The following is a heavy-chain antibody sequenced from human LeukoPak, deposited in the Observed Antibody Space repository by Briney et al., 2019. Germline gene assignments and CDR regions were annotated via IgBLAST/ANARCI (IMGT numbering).Heavy chain of an antibody. CDR3: AAAVADDAFDI. D-gene: IGHD6-19*01. CDR2: MNPNSGNT. CDR1: RYTFPSYD. J-gene: IGHJ3*02. V-gene: IGHV1-8*01. Sequence: ASVKVSCQASRYTFPSYDINGLRQATGQGLEWMGWMNPNSGNTGYAQKFKCRVTMTRNTSISTAYMELSSLRSEDTAVYYCAAAVADDAFDIWGQGTMVTVSS.